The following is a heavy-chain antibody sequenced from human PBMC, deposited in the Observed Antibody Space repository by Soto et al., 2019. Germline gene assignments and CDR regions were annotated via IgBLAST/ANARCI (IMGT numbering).Heavy chain of an antibody. Sequence: PSETLSLTCTVPGASISSSSFYWGWIRQPPGKGLEWLGSIYYNGKTYYNPSLKSRVTISVDTSKNQFSLNLMSVTAADTAVYYCGSDYGGLDCFGNWGQGTLVTVSS. CDR2: IYYNGKT. CDR3: GSDYGGLDCFGN. D-gene: IGHD4-17*01. CDR1: GASISSSSFY. V-gene: IGHV4-39*01. J-gene: IGHJ4*02.